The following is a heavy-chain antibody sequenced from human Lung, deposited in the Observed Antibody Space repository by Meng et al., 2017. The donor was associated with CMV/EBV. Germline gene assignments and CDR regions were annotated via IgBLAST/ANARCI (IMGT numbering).Heavy chain of an antibody. J-gene: IGHJ4*02. Sequence: SCAISGDSVSSNSAAWNWIRQSPSRGLEWLGRTYYRSKWYNDYAVSVKSRITINPDTSKNQFSLQLNSVTPEDTAVYYCARGHYDSSGYPIDYWGQGTLVTVSS. CDR1: GDSVSSNSAA. V-gene: IGHV6-1*01. D-gene: IGHD3-22*01. CDR2: TYYRSKWYN. CDR3: ARGHYDSSGYPIDY.